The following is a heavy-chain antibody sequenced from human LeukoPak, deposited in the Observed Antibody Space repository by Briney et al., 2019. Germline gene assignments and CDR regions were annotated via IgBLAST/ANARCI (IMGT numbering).Heavy chain of an antibody. CDR2: VNPKSGNT. D-gene: IGHD2-8*01. CDR3: ARGLPLGFCTYGVCYPPRHLDF. V-gene: IGHV1-8*03. J-gene: IGHJ4*02. Sequence: GASVKVSCKASGYTFTGYYMHWVRQAPGQGLEWMGWVNPKSGNTGYKQKFQARLTITRDTSISAAYMELSSLTSDDTALYFCARGLPLGFCTYGVCYPPRHLDFWGQGTLVTVSS. CDR1: GYTFTGYY.